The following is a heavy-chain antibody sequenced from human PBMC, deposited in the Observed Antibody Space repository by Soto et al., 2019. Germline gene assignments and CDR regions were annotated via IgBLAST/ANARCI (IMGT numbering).Heavy chain of an antibody. CDR2: INPSGGST. CDR3: ARGLPHVVQLERQNWFDP. D-gene: IGHD1-1*01. V-gene: IGHV1-46*01. CDR1: GYTFTSYY. J-gene: IGHJ5*02. Sequence: ASVKVSCKASGYTFTSYYMHWVRQAPGQGLEWMGIINPSGGSTSYAQKFQGRVTMTRDTSTSTVYMELSSLRSEDTAVYYCARGLPHVVQLERQNWFDPWGQGTLVPVSS.